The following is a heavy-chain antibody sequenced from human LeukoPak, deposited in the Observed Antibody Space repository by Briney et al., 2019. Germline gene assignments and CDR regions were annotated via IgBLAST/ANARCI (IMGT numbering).Heavy chain of an antibody. V-gene: IGHV1-2*02. J-gene: IGHJ4*02. CDR2: ISPNRGGT. CDR3: AREISRTLFY. Sequence: ALVKVSCKASGYTFTGYSMHWVRQAPGQGLEWMGWISPNRGGTNYAQKFQGRVTLTRDTSITTVYMELSSLRSDDTAVYYCAREISRTLFYWGQGALVTVSS. D-gene: IGHD2-15*01. CDR1: GYTFTGYS.